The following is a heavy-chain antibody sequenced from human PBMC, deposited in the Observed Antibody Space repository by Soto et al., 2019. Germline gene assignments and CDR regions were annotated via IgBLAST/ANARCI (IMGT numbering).Heavy chain of an antibody. CDR1: GFTYSDSW. CDR3: VRGGSNYAS. Sequence: EVQLVESGGDLVQHGGSLRLSCKDSGFTYSDSWMTWVRQAPGKGLEWVARIKPDESEKKYADSVKGRFSISRDNAKNSMYLQMDSRRGEDTAVYYCVRGGSNYASWGQGTLVTVSS. D-gene: IGHD4-4*01. J-gene: IGHJ5*02. CDR2: IKPDESEK. V-gene: IGHV3-7*01.